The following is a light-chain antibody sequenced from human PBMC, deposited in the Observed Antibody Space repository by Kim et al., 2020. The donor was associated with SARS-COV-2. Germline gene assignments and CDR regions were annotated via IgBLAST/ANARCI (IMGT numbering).Light chain of an antibody. CDR3: QQYCSSPRA. J-gene: IGKJ4*01. CDR2: GTT. CDR1: QGVTNYI. Sequence: SPGVTATLTCGAGQGVTNYILSLYEQRRGQAPRLRICGTTISATCIRDRVSDSGSGTDFTHTINRLEPEDSAVYYCQQYCSSPRAFGGGTKMEIK. V-gene: IGKV3-20*01.